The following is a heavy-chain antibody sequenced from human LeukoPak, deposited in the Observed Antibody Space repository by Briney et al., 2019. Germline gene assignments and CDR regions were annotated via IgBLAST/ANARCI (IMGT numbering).Heavy chain of an antibody. CDR3: ARDLKRGYSSGRYSWGTGSSNDY. J-gene: IGHJ3*01. V-gene: IGHV1-2*02. CDR1: GYTFTGYY. D-gene: IGHD6-19*01. CDR2: INPNPNSGGT. Sequence: GASVKVSCKASGYTFTGYYMHWVRQAPGQGLEWMGWINPNPNSGGTNYAQKLQGRVTMTTDTSTSTAYMELRSLRSDDTAVYYCARDLKRGYSSGRYSWGTGSSNDYWGQGTKVTVSS.